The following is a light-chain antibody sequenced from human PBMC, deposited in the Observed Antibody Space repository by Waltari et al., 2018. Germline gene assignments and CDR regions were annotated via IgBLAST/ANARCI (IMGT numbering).Light chain of an antibody. CDR1: QSPIHSNVNTY. V-gene: IGKV2-30*02. Sequence: DVVLTQSPLSLPVTLGQPASISCRSSQSPIHSNVNTYLNWFHQWPGQSPSRLIYKVSNRDPGVPNRFSASGSCLYFTLKSSRLEAEDVVIYYCMQGTHWPYTFGQGTKLEIK. CDR2: KVS. J-gene: IGKJ2*01. CDR3: MQGTHWPYT.